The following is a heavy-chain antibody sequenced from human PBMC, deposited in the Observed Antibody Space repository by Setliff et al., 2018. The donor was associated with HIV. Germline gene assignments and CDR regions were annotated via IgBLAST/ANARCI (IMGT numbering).Heavy chain of an antibody. V-gene: IGHV1-2*02. CDR2: INPNNGGT. Sequence: ASVKVSCKASGYTFTGYYMHWVRQAPGQGLEWMGWINPNNGGTNYAQKFQCRVTMTRDTSISTDYMELSRLRSDDTDVYYCAGDYYDTSGYSFFPGLPDYWGQVTLVTVSS. CDR3: AGDYYDTSGYSFFPGLPDY. D-gene: IGHD3-22*01. CDR1: GYTFTGYY. J-gene: IGHJ4*02.